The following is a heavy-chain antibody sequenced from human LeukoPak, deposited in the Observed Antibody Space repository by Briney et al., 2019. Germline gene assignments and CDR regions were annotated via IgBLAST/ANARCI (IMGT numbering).Heavy chain of an antibody. CDR3: ARSASSDGYNYISGMDV. CDR1: GYSFTSYW. CDR2: IYPGDSDT. D-gene: IGHD5-24*01. V-gene: IGHV5-51*01. Sequence: GESLKISCKGSGYSFTSYWIGWVRQMPGKGLEWMGIIYPGDSDTRYSPSFQGQVTISADKSISTAYLQWSSLKASDTAMYYCARSASSDGYNYISGMDVWGKGTTATVSS. J-gene: IGHJ6*04.